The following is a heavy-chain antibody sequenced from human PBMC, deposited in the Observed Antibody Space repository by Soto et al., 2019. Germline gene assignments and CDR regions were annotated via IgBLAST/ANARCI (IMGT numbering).Heavy chain of an antibody. D-gene: IGHD3-22*01. CDR2: ISSSSSTI. CDR3: ARVAYTYYYYSSGPKPSMDV. CDR1: GFTFSSYS. Sequence: GSLRLSCAASGFTFSSYSMNWVRQAPGKGLEWVSYISSSSSTIYYADSVKGRFTISRDNAKNSLYLQMNSLRDEDTAVYYCARVAYTYYYYSSGPKPSMDVWGQGSSVPVSS. J-gene: IGHJ6*02. V-gene: IGHV3-48*02.